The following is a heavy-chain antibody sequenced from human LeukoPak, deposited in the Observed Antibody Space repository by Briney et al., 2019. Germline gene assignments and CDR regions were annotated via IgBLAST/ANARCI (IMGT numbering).Heavy chain of an antibody. CDR2: IYYSGST. D-gene: IGHD3-3*01. CDR3: ARLWGPSYDFWSGYYTGLDY. J-gene: IGHJ4*02. V-gene: IGHV4-30-4*08. CDR1: GGSISSGDYY. Sequence: SETLSLTCTVSGGSISSGDYYWSWIRQPPGKGLEWIGYIYYSGSTYYNPSLKSRVTISVDTSNNQFSLKLSSVTAADTAVYYCARLWGPSYDFWSGYYTGLDYWGQGTLVTVSS.